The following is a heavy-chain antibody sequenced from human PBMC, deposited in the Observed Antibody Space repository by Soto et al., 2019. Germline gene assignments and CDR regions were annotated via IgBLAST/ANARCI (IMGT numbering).Heavy chain of an antibody. CDR2: ISGSGGST. Sequence: PVGSLRLSCAASGFTFSSYAMSWVRQAPGKGLEWVSAISGSGGSTYYADSVKGRFTISRDNSKNTLYLQMNSLRAEDTAVYYCAPLPLWFWDPQSYYYGMDVWGQGTTVTVSA. D-gene: IGHD3-10*01. CDR3: APLPLWFWDPQSYYYGMDV. CDR1: GFTFSSYA. V-gene: IGHV3-23*01. J-gene: IGHJ6*01.